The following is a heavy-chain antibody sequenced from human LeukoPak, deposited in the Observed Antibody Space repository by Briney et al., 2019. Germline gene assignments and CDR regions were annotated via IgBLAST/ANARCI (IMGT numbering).Heavy chain of an antibody. J-gene: IGHJ4*02. CDR3: ARHRSIAANFDY. D-gene: IGHD6-6*01. CDR2: IYHSGST. V-gene: IGHV4-38-2*01. CDR1: GYSISSGYY. Sequence: PSXTLSLTCAVSGYSISSGYYWGWIRPPPGKGLEWIGSIYHSGSTYYNPSLKSRVTISVDTSKNQFSLKLSSVTAADTAVYYCARHRSIAANFDYWGQGTLVTVSS.